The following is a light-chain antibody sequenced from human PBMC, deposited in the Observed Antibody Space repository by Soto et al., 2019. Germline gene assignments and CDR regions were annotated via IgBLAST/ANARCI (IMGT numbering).Light chain of an antibody. J-gene: IGLJ1*01. CDR3: QSYDSRLSGYV. V-gene: IGLV1-40*01. CDR1: SSNIGAGYD. Sequence: QSVLAQPSSMSGAPGQRVTISCTGNSSNIGAGYDVHWYQQVPGTAPKLLIYGKSNRPSGVPDRFSGSKSGTSASLAITGLQAEDEADYYCQSYDSRLSGYVFGTGTKVTVL. CDR2: GKS.